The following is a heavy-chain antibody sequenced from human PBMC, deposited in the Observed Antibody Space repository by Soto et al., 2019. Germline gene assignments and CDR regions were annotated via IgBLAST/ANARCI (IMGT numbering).Heavy chain of an antibody. V-gene: IGHV1-69*13. CDR1: GGTFSSYA. CDR3: ARDSPEDCSGGSCYYNWFDP. J-gene: IGHJ5*02. CDR2: IIPIFGTA. D-gene: IGHD2-15*01. Sequence: ASVKVSCKASGGTFSSYAISWVRQAPGQGLEWMGGIIPIFGTANYAQKFQGRVTITADESTSTAYMELSSLRSEDTAVYYCARDSPEDCSGGSCYYNWFDPWGQGTLVTVSS.